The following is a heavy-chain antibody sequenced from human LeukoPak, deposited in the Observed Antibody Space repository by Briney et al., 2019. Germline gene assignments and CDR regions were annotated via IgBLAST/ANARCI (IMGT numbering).Heavy chain of an antibody. CDR1: GGSISSGSYY. J-gene: IGHJ4*02. D-gene: IGHD2-2*01. V-gene: IGHV4-39*01. Sequence: SETLSLTCTVSGGSISSGSYYWGWIRQPPGRGLEWIGTIYYSGSTYYNPSLKSRVTISVDTSKNQFSLKLSSVTAADTAVYYCARQVAVPAAGFDYWGQGTLVTVSS. CDR2: IYYSGST. CDR3: ARQVAVPAAGFDY.